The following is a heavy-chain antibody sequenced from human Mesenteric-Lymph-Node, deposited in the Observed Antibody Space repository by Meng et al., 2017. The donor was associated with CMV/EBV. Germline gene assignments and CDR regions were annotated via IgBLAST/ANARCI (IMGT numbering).Heavy chain of an antibody. Sequence: GGSLRLSCAASGFTFTSFSMNWVRQAPGKGLEWVSSISGSSSYIHYADSVKGRFTISRDNAKNSLHLQMSSLRAEDTAVYYCARSGYTYATYYFDYWGQGTLVTVSS. CDR3: ARSGYTYATYYFDY. D-gene: IGHD5-18*01. J-gene: IGHJ4*02. V-gene: IGHV3-21*01. CDR1: GFTFTSFS. CDR2: ISGSSSYI.